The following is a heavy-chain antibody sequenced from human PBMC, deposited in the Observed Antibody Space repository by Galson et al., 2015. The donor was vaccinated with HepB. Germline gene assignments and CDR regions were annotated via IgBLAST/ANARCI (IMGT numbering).Heavy chain of an antibody. D-gene: IGHD2-2*01. J-gene: IGHJ6*03. CDR2: IIPIFGTA. Sequence: SVKVSCKASGGTFSSYAISWVRQAPGQGLEWMGGIIPIFGTANYAQKFQGRVTITADESTSAAYMELSSLRSEDTVVYYCARAPRVVPAPSTYYYYYMDVWGKGTTVTVSS. CDR3: ARAPRVVPAPSTYYYYYMDV. V-gene: IGHV1-69*13. CDR1: GGTFSSYA.